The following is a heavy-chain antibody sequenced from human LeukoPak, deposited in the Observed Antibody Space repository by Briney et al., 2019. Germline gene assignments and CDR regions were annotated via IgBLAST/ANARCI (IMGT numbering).Heavy chain of an antibody. CDR2: IIPIFGTA. CDR3: ARDGIAARGLFDY. CDR1: GGTFSSYA. J-gene: IGHJ4*02. Sequence: SVTVSCTASGGTFSSYAISWVRQAPGQGLEWMGGIIPIFGTANYAQKFQGRVTITADESTSTAYMEPSSLRSEDTAVYYCARDGIAARGLFDYWGQGTLVTVSS. V-gene: IGHV1-69*13. D-gene: IGHD6-6*01.